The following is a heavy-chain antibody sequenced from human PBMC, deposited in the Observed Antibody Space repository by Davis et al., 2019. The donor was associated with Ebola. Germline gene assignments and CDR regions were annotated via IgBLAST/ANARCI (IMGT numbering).Heavy chain of an antibody. V-gene: IGHV3-74*01. CDR1: GITFRNNW. CDR2: INSDGSFT. J-gene: IGHJ6*04. D-gene: IGHD6-19*01. Sequence: PGGSLRLSCAASGITFRNNWMQWVRQAPGKGLEWVSRINSDGSFTSYADSVKGRFTISRDNSRNALYLQMNSLSGDDTAVYYCAKGGSGWPSDYSYGLGVWGKGTTVTVAS. CDR3: AKGGSGWPSDYSYGLGV.